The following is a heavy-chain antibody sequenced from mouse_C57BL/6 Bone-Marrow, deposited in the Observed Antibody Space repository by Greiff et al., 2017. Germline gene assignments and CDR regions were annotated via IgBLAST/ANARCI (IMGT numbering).Heavy chain of an antibody. CDR3: AHGDFCYWCFAF. Sequence: QVQLQQPGAELVKPGASVKLSCKASGYTFTSYWMHWVKQRPGRGLEWIGRIHPTSGGTKYNEKFKGKATLTVDKPSSTSYMQLRSLTSEDSAVYEVAHGDFCYWCFAFWGPGTTVTVSS. D-gene: IGHD2-13*01. CDR2: IHPTSGGT. V-gene: IGHV1-72*01. J-gene: IGHJ1*01. CDR1: GYTFTSYW.